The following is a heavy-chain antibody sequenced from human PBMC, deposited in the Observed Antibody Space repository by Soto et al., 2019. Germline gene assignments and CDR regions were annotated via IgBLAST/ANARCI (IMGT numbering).Heavy chain of an antibody. Sequence: PSETLSLTCAVYGGSFSGYYWSWIRQPPGKGLEWIGEINHSGSTNYNPSLKSRVTISVDTSKNQFSLKLSSVTAADTAVYYCARVTVVRRIDYWGQGTLVTVSS. CDR1: GGSFSGYY. V-gene: IGHV4-34*01. CDR2: INHSGST. D-gene: IGHD2-15*01. CDR3: ARVTVVRRIDY. J-gene: IGHJ4*02.